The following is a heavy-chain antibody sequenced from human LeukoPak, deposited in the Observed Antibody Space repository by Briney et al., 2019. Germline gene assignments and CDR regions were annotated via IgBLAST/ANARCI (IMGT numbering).Heavy chain of an antibody. CDR1: GGSISSYY. V-gene: IGHV4-59*08. CDR3: ARKDCSGQGSNHYFDY. J-gene: IGHJ4*02. Sequence: SETLSLTCTVSGGSISSYYWNWIRQPPGKGLEWIGDIYYSGSTNYNPSLKSRVTISVDTSKNQFSLKLSSLTAADTAVYYCARKDCSGQGSNHYFDYWGQGILVTVSS. CDR2: IYYSGST. D-gene: IGHD3-10*01.